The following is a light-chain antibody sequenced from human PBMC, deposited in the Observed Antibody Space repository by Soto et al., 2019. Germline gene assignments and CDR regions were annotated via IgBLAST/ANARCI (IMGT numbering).Light chain of an antibody. Sequence: QSALTQPASVSGSPGQSITISCTGTSSDVGGYNYVSWYQQHPGKAPKLMIYDVSNRPSGVSNRFSGSKSGNTASLTISGLQAEDAADYYCSSYTISSFYVFGPGTKLTVL. CDR1: SSDVGGYNY. V-gene: IGLV2-14*01. CDR2: DVS. CDR3: SSYTISSFYV. J-gene: IGLJ1*01.